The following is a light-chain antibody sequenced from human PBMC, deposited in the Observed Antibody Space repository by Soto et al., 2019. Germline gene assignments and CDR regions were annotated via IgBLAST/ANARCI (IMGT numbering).Light chain of an antibody. Sequence: DIQMTQSPSSLSASVGDRVTITCWASQSINSFLNWYQHKPGKAPKLLIFAASSLQPEVPSRFSGSGSETDFTFTISSLQPEDFATYYCQQSYKTPLTFGGGTKVEIE. CDR3: QQSYKTPLT. V-gene: IGKV1-39*01. CDR1: QSINSF. CDR2: AAS. J-gene: IGKJ4*01.